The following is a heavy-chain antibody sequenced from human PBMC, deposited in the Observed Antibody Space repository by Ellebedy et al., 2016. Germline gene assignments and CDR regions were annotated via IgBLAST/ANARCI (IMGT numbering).Heavy chain of an antibody. D-gene: IGHD3-16*01. Sequence: GGSLRLSCAASGFTFSRYSMNRVRQAPGKGLEWVSVIYSGGSTYFADSVKGRFTISRHNSKNTLYLQMTSLTADDTAVYYCARGGGGYAFDIWGPGTMVTVSS. CDR2: IYSGGST. V-gene: IGHV3-53*01. CDR1: GFTFSRYS. CDR3: ARGGGGYAFDI. J-gene: IGHJ3*02.